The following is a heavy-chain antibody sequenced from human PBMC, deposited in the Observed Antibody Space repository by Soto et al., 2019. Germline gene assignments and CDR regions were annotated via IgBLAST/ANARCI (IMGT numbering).Heavy chain of an antibody. CDR1: GGSISSGDYY. CDR3: ARHVRGIAVAGTYYGMDV. V-gene: IGHV4-39*01. CDR2: IYYSGST. Sequence: SETLSLTCTVSGGSISSGDYYWSWIRQPPGKGLEWIGYIYYSGSTYYNPSLKSRVTISVDTSKNQFSLKLSSVTAADTAVYYCARHVRGIAVAGTYYGMDVWGQGTTVTVSS. J-gene: IGHJ6*02. D-gene: IGHD6-19*01.